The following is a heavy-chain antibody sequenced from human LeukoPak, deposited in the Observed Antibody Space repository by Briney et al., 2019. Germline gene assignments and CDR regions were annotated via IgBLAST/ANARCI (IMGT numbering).Heavy chain of an antibody. CDR1: GGSISSSSYY. D-gene: IGHD2-15*01. CDR2: IYYGGST. J-gene: IGHJ6*03. V-gene: IGHV4-39*07. Sequence: PSETLSLTCTVSGGSISSSSYYWGWIRQPPGKGLEWIGSIYYGGSTYYNPSLQSRVTISIDTSKNQFSLKLRFVTAADTAVYYCARVRCSGGSCPYYYYYYYMDVWGKGTTVTVSS. CDR3: ARVRCSGGSCPYYYYYYYMDV.